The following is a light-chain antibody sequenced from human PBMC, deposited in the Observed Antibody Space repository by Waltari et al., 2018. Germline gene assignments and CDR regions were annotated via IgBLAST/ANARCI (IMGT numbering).Light chain of an antibody. CDR3: QQYDNLFT. V-gene: IGKV1-33*01. J-gene: IGKJ3*01. CDR2: DAP. CDR1: QEISNY. Sequence: DIQMTQSPSSLSASVGDRVTITCQASQEISNYLNWYQQKPGKAPKLLIYDAPNLETGVQSRFSGSGSGTDFTFTISSLQPEDIATYYCQQYDNLFTFGPGTKVDIK.